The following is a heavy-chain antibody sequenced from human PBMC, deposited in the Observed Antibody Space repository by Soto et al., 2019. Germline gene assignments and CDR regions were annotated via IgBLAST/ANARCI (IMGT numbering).Heavy chain of an antibody. V-gene: IGHV4-39*01. J-gene: IGHJ4*02. CDR1: GDSINSDSYY. Sequence: QLQLQESGPGLVKPSETLSLTCSVSGDSINSDSYYWGWIRQPPGKGLEWIGSIYYRGNTYYNPSLKTRVTISLDKSKSQCSLKLNSVTAADSAVYFCARLEGLATISYYFDYWGQGTLVTVSS. CDR2: IYYRGNT. CDR3: ARLEGLATISYYFDY. D-gene: IGHD3-9*01.